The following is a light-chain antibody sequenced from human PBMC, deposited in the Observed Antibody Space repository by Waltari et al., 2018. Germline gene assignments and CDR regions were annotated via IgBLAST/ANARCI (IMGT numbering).Light chain of an antibody. J-gene: IGLJ3*02. CDR2: EVR. Sequence: QSALTQPASVSGSPGQSITISCTGTSSDISTYNSVPWYQQHPGKAPKLLIFEVRNRPXXXSXRFSGSKSGNTASLTISGLQDEDEADYYCNSYTTSSTLVFGGGTKLTVL. CDR3: NSYTTSSTLV. CDR1: SSDISTYNS. V-gene: IGLV2-14*01.